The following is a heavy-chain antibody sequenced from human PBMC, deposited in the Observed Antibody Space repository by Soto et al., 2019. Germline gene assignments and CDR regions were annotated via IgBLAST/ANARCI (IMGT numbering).Heavy chain of an antibody. CDR3: AKDIDETEPYYYYYGMDV. CDR2: ISWDGGST. Sequence: GGSLRLSCAASGFTFDDYTMHWVRQAPGKGLEWVSPISWDGGSTYYADSVKGRFTISRDNSKNSLYLQMNSLRTEDTALYYCAKDIDETEPYYYYYGMDVWGQGTTVTVSS. CDR1: GFTFDDYT. V-gene: IGHV3-43*01. J-gene: IGHJ6*02.